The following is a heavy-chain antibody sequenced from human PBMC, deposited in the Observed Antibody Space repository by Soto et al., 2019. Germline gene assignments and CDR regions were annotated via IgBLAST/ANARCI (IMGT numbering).Heavy chain of an antibody. CDR1: GFSLTTSGVG. CDR2: IYWDDDK. D-gene: IGHD3-3*01. CDR3: AHRVLRPVFGLVTTTAIYFDF. V-gene: IGHV2-5*02. Sequence: QITLNESGPTQVKPRQTLTLTCTFSGFSLTTSGVGLGWIRQSPGKAPEWLALIYWDDDKRYSPSLKSRLTITKDTSKNPVVLPMADLDPADTATSYCAHRVLRPVFGLVTTTAIYFDFWGQGTPVAVSS. J-gene: IGHJ4*02.